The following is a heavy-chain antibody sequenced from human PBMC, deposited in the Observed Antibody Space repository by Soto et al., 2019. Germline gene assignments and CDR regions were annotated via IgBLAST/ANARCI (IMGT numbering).Heavy chain of an antibody. Sequence: SETLSLTCTVSGGSISSYYWSWIRQPPGKGLEWIGYIYYSGSTNYNPSLKSRVTISVDTSKNQFSLKLSSVTAADTAVYYCARVLPAIIVVVPAAIGAFDIWGQGTMVTVSS. J-gene: IGHJ3*02. V-gene: IGHV4-59*01. CDR3: ARVLPAIIVVVPAAIGAFDI. D-gene: IGHD2-2*02. CDR2: IYYSGST. CDR1: GGSISSYY.